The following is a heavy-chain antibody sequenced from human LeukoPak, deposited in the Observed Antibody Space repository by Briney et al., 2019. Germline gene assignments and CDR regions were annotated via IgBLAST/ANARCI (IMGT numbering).Heavy chain of an antibody. CDR2: ISYDGSNK. CDR1: GFTFNSYA. CDR3: ARGGFIVVARPYYFDY. Sequence: GESLRLSCAASGFTFNSYAFNWVRQAPGKGLEWVAVISYDGSNKYYADSVKGRFTISRDNSKNTLYLQMNSLRAEDTAVYYCARGGFIVVARPYYFDYWGQGTLVTVSS. J-gene: IGHJ4*02. D-gene: IGHD2-21*01. V-gene: IGHV3-30*04.